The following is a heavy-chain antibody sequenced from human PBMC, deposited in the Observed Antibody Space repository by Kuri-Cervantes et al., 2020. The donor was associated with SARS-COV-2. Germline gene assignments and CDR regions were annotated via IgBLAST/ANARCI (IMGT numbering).Heavy chain of an antibody. CDR1: GDSISSSSYY. CDR2: IYYSGST. J-gene: IGHJ4*02. CDR3: AMTVHDFWSGEFDY. V-gene: IGHV4-39*07. Sequence: GSLRLSCTVSGDSISSSSYYWGWIRQPPGKGLEWIGSIYYSGSTYYNPSLKSRVTISVDTSKNQFSLKLSSVTAADTAVYYCAMTVHDFWSGEFDYWGQGTLVTVSS. D-gene: IGHD3-3*01.